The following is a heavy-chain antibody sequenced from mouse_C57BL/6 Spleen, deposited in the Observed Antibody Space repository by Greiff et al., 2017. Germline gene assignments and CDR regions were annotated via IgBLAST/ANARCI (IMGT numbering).Heavy chain of an antibody. V-gene: IGHV1-54*01. D-gene: IGHD1-1*02. CDR3: ARGGTMAMDY. CDR1: GYAFTNYL. Sequence: QVQLQPSGAELVRPGPSVKVSCKASGYAFTNYLIEWVKQRPGQGLAWIGVINPGSGGTNYNEKFKGKATLTADKSSSTAYMQLSSLTSEDSAVYFWARGGTMAMDYWGQGTSVTVSS. CDR2: INPGSGGT. J-gene: IGHJ4*01.